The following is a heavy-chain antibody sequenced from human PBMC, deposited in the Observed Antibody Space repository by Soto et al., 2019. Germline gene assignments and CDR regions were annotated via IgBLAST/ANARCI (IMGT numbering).Heavy chain of an antibody. CDR3: ARKVPGWSPFDY. V-gene: IGHV4-34*01. J-gene: IGHJ4*02. D-gene: IGHD2-15*01. CDR1: GGSFIGYY. Sequence: SETLSLTCAVYGGSFIGYYWSWIRQPPGKGLEWIGEINHSGSTNYNPSLKSRVTISVDTSKNQFSLKLSSVTAADTAVYYCARKVPGWSPFDYWGQGTLVTVSS. CDR2: INHSGST.